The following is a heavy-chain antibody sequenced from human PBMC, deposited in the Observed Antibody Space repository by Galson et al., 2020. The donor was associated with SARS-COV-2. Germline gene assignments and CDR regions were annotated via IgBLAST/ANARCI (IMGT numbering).Heavy chain of an antibody. Sequence: GESLKISCTASGFTFSDNFMSWVRQAPGKGLEWVSHISTSGSTIYYADSVKGRFTISRDNTKNSLFLQMNSLRVEDTAVYYCARSPRTRSGWYYDAYNLWGQGTMVSVSS. CDR2: ISTSGSTI. J-gene: IGHJ3*01. CDR3: ARSPRTRSGWYYDAYNL. V-gene: IGHV3-11*01. CDR1: GFTFSDNF. D-gene: IGHD6-13*01.